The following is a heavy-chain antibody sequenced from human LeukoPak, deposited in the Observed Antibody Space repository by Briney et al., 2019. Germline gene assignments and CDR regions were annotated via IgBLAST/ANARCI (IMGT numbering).Heavy chain of an antibody. CDR3: ARDSPLNGLDYFDY. D-gene: IGHD3/OR15-3a*01. Sequence: HPGGSLRLSCAASGFTFSNSAMHWVRQAPGKGLEWVSDISGSGGSTYYADSVKGRFTISRDNSKNTLYLQMNNLRVEDTAVYFCARDSPLNGLDYFDYWGQGTLVTVSS. CDR2: ISGSGGST. CDR1: GFTFSNSA. J-gene: IGHJ4*02. V-gene: IGHV3-23*01.